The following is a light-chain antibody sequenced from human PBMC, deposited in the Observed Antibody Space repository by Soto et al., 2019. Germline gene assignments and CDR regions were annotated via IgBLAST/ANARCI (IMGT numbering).Light chain of an antibody. CDR3: CSYGGSSSRV. V-gene: IGLV2-23*01. CDR1: SSDVGSYNL. CDR2: EGS. J-gene: IGLJ3*02. Sequence: QSVLTQPASVSGSPGQSITISCTGTSSDVGSYNLVSWYQQHPGKAPKLMIYEGSKRPSGVSNRFSGSKSGNTASLTISGLQAEDEDDYYCCSYGGSSSRVFGGGTKLTVL.